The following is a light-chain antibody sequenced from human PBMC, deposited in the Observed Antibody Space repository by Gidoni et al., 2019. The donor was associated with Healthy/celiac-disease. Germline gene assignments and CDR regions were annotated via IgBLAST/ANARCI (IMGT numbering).Light chain of an antibody. CDR1: QSISSW. CDR3: QQYNSYSPWT. V-gene: IGKV1-5*03. Sequence: DIQMTHSPSTLSASVGDIVTITCRASQSISSWLAWYQQKPGKAPKLLIYKASSLESGVPSRFSGSGSGTEFTLTISSLQPDDFATYYCQQYNSYSPWTFGQGTKVEIK. J-gene: IGKJ1*01. CDR2: KAS.